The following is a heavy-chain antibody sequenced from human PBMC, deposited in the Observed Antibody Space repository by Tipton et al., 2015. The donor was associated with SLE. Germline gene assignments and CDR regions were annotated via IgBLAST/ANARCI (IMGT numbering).Heavy chain of an antibody. J-gene: IGHJ4*02. Sequence: SLRLSCAASGFTFSSYGMHWVRQAPGKGLEWVAFIRYDGSNKYYADSVKGRFTISRDNSKNTLYLQMNSLRAEDTAVYYCAKEGGDYEPEFDYWGQGTLVTVSS. D-gene: IGHD4-17*01. CDR3: AKEGGDYEPEFDY. CDR1: GFTFSSYG. V-gene: IGHV3-30*02. CDR2: IRYDGSNK.